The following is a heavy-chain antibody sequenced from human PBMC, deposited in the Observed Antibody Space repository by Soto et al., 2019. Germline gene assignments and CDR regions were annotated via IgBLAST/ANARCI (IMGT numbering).Heavy chain of an antibody. J-gene: IGHJ4*02. CDR2: IYSGGDT. V-gene: IGHV3-66*01. D-gene: IGHD4-17*01. Sequence: EAHLVGSGGGLVQPGGSLRLSCAASGFAVSANYLSWVRQAPGKGLEWVSLIYSGGDTDYEDSERSKFTNSRDNSKNKLYLQMNSLKAEDTAVYYCATRMTTAPYWGQGALVNVSS. CDR1: GFAVSANY. CDR3: ATRMTTAPY.